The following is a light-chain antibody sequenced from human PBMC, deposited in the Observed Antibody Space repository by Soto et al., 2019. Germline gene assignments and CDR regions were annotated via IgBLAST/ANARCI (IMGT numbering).Light chain of an antibody. CDR2: DAS. J-gene: IGKJ2*01. CDR3: QHYGSYSLYT. V-gene: IGKV1-5*01. Sequence: DIQMTQSPSTLSASVGDRVTITCRASQSISSWLAWYQQKPGKAPKLLIYDASSLESGVPSRFSGSGSGTEFTLVNSCLQPDDFATYYCQHYGSYSLYTFGQGTKMEIK. CDR1: QSISSW.